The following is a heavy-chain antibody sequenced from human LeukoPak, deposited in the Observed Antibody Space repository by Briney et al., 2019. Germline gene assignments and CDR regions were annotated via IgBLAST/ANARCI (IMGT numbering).Heavy chain of an antibody. J-gene: IGHJ4*02. Sequence: KTGGSLRLSCAASGFTFSSYSMTWVRQAPGKGLEWVSSISSSSSYIYYADSVKGRFTISRDNAKNSLYLQMNSLRAEDTAVYYCARDTKGEGYDFWSGYPYFDYWGQGTLVTVSS. D-gene: IGHD3-3*01. CDR2: ISSSSSYI. CDR3: ARDTKGEGYDFWSGYPYFDY. CDR1: GFTFSSYS. V-gene: IGHV3-21*01.